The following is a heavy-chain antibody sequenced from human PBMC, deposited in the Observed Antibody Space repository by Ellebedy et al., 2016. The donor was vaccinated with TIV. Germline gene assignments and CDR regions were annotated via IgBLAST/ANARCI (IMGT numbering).Heavy chain of an antibody. Sequence: GESLKISXAASGFTFSSYSMNWVRQAPGKGLEWVSSISSSSSYIYYADSVKGRFTISRDDSKNTAYLQMNSLRAEDTAVYYCARDAQLVEGMDVWGKGTTVTVSS. V-gene: IGHV3-21*01. CDR1: GFTFSSYS. CDR2: ISSSSSYI. CDR3: ARDAQLVEGMDV. D-gene: IGHD6-6*01. J-gene: IGHJ6*04.